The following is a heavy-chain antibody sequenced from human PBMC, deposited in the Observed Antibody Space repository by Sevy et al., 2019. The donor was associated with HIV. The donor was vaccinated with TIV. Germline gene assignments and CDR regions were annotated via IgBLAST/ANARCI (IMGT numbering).Heavy chain of an antibody. J-gene: IGHJ4*02. D-gene: IGHD6-13*01. V-gene: IGHV3-33*06. CDR3: AKGIAASGYYFDS. CDR2: IWYDGDNK. Sequence: GGSLRLSCAASGITFSRYGMHWVRQTPGKGMEWVAGIWYDGDNKDYSDYGKGRFTISRDNSKNTVYLHMSSLRVEDTATYYCAKGIAASGYYFDSWGQGTLVTVSS. CDR1: GITFSRYG.